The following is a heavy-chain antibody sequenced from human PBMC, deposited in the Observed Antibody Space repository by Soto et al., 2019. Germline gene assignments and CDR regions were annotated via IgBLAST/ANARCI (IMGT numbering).Heavy chain of an antibody. J-gene: IGHJ5*02. D-gene: IGHD3-9*01. CDR2: INHSGST. Sequence: SETLSLTCAVYGGSFSGYYWSWIRQPPGKGLEWIGEINHSGSTNYNPSLKSRVTISVDTSKNQFSLKLSSVTAADTAVYYCARDSLYYDILTGYYSEDWFDPWGQGTLVTVSS. CDR1: GGSFSGYY. V-gene: IGHV4-34*01. CDR3: ARDSLYYDILTGYYSEDWFDP.